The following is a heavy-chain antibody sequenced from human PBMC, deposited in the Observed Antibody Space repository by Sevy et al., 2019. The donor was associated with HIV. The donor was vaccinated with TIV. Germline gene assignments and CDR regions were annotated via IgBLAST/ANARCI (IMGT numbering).Heavy chain of an antibody. CDR2: IQYDGSSK. J-gene: IGHJ4*02. CDR1: GFSFSSYG. Sequence: GGSLRLSCAASGFSFSSYGMHWVRQAPGKGLEWMSYIQYDGSSKDYGDSVNGRFTISRDNSKNTLYLQMNSLRVEDTAVFYCVKEGGGEGGDHWGQGTLVTVSS. D-gene: IGHD2-21*01. CDR3: VKEGGGEGGDH. V-gene: IGHV3-30*02.